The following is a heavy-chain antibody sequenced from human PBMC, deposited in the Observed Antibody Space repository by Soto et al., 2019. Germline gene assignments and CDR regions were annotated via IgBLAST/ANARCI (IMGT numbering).Heavy chain of an antibody. Sequence: PGESLKISCKGSGYSFTIYCSGWVLQRTWKGLEWMGIIYPGDSDTRYSPSFQGQVTISADKSISTAYLQWSSLKASDTAMYYCARHRFRDGYNGAHDAFDIWGQGTVVTVSS. J-gene: IGHJ3*02. CDR1: GYSFTIYC. CDR2: IYPGDSDT. V-gene: IGHV5-51*01. CDR3: ARHRFRDGYNGAHDAFDI. D-gene: IGHD5-12*01.